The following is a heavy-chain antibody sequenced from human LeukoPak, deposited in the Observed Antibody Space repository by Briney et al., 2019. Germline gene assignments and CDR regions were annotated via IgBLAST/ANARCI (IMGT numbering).Heavy chain of an antibody. J-gene: IGHJ3*02. D-gene: IGHD1-14*01. CDR1: GFTFSSYG. CDR2: ISYDGSNK. V-gene: IGHV3-30*18. Sequence: GGSLRLSCAASGFTFSSYGMHWVRQAPGKGLEWVAVISYDGSNKYYADSVKGRFTISRDNSKNTLYLQMNSLRAEDTAVYYCAKGEPGGSFAFDIWGQGTMVTVSS. CDR3: AKGEPGGSFAFDI.